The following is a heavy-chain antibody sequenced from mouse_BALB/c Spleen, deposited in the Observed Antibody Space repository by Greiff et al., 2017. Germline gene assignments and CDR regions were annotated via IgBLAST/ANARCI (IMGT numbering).Heavy chain of an antibody. CDR3: ARERYAWFAY. D-gene: IGHD2-14*01. V-gene: IGHV5-4*02. Sequence: EVMLVESGGGLVKPGGSLKLSCAASGFTFSDYYMYWVRQTPEKRLEWVATISDGGSYTYYPDSVKGRFTISRDNAKNNLYLQMSSLKSEDTAMYYCARERYAWFAYWGQGTLVTVSA. J-gene: IGHJ3*01. CDR1: GFTFSDYY. CDR2: ISDGGSYT.